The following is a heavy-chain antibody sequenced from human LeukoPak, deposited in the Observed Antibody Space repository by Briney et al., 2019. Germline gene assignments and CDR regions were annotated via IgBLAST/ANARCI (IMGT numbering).Heavy chain of an antibody. CDR3: AKYPREIAVAGRFGY. Sequence: PGGSLRLSCAASGFTFSSYAMSWVRQAPGKGLEWVSAISGSGGSTYYADSVKGRFTISRDNPKNTLYLQMNSLRAEDTAVYYCAKYPREIAVAGRFGYWGQGTLVTVSS. CDR1: GFTFSSYA. CDR2: ISGSGGST. D-gene: IGHD6-19*01. V-gene: IGHV3-23*01. J-gene: IGHJ4*02.